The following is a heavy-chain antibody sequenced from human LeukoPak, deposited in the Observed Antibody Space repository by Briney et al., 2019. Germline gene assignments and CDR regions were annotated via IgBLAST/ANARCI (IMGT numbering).Heavy chain of an antibody. V-gene: IGHV3-49*04. Sequence: GGSLRLSCTASGFTFGDYAMSWVRQAPGKGLEWVGFIRSKAYGGTTEYAASVKGRFTISRDDSKSIAYLQMNSLKTEDTAVYYCTRLWGDSSGYYYYYFDYWGQGTLVTVSS. CDR3: TRLWGDSSGYYYYYFDY. CDR1: GFTFGDYA. J-gene: IGHJ4*02. D-gene: IGHD3-22*01. CDR2: IRSKAYGGTT.